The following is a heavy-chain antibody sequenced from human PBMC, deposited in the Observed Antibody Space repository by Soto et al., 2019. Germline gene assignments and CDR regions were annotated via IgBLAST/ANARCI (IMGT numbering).Heavy chain of an antibody. J-gene: IGHJ6*04. V-gene: IGHV3-66*01. CDR3: AREDVICDGGRCYGIPLDV. Sequence: EVQLVESGGGLVQPGVSLRLACAAAVFTVSSKYMTWVRQAPGKVLDWVSLIQSGGTTYYADSVQGRVPSSRETSDNTLNLQMERMRVEATAVYYCAREDVICDGGRCYGIPLDVWGKGPTVTVSS. CDR2: IQSGGTT. CDR1: VFTVSSKY. D-gene: IGHD2-15*01.